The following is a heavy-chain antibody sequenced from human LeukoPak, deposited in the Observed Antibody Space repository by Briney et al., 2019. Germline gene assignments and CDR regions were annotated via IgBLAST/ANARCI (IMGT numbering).Heavy chain of an antibody. J-gene: IGHJ4*02. V-gene: IGHV7-4-1*02. Sequence: ASVTVSCKASGYTFSSYAMNWVRQAPGQGLEWMGWINTNTGNPTYAQGFTGRFVFSLDTSVSTAYLQISSLQAEDTAVYYCARSNNDGDYLGVGFDYWGQGTLVTVSS. CDR2: INTNTGNP. CDR3: ARSNNDGDYLGVGFDY. D-gene: IGHD4-17*01. CDR1: GYTFSSYA.